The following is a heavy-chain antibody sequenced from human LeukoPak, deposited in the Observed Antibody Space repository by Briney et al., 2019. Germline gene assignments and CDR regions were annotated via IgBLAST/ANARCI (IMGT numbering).Heavy chain of an antibody. V-gene: IGHV3-21*01. J-gene: IGHJ1*01. D-gene: IGHD2-21*01. CDR3: ARDRGGGEKLYFQH. CDR2: ISSSSSYI. Sequence: GGSLRLSCATSGFTFDDFGMAWVRQVPGKGLEWVSSISSSSSYIYYADSVKGRFTISRDNAKNSLYLQMNSLRAEDTAVYYCARDRGGGEKLYFQHWGQGTLVTVSS. CDR1: GFTFDDFG.